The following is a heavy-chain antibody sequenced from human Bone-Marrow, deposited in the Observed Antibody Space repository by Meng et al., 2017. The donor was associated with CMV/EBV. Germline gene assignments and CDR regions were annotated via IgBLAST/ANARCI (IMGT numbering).Heavy chain of an antibody. CDR3: ARDADIVVVPAYFDY. CDR2: ISGSGGST. V-gene: IGHV3-23*01. J-gene: IGHJ4*02. CDR1: GFTFSSYA. D-gene: IGHD2-2*01. Sequence: EGSLRLSCAASGFTFSSYAMSWVRQAPGKGLEWVSAISGSGGSTYYADSVKGRFTISRDNAKNSLYLQMNSLRAEDTAVYYCARDADIVVVPAYFDYWGRGTLVTVSS.